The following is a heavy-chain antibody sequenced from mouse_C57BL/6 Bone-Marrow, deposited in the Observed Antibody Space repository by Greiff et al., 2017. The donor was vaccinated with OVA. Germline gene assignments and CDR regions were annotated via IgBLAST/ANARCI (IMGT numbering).Heavy chain of an antibody. Sequence: SGPVLVKPGASVKMSCKASGYTFTDYYMNWVKQSHGKSLEWIGVINPYNGGTSYNQKFKGKATLTVDKSYSTAYMELNSLTSEDSAVYYCARAYDGYYSYYAMDYWGQGTSVTVSS. CDR2: INPYNGGT. V-gene: IGHV1-19*01. D-gene: IGHD2-3*01. CDR1: GYTFTDYY. J-gene: IGHJ4*01. CDR3: ARAYDGYYSYYAMDY.